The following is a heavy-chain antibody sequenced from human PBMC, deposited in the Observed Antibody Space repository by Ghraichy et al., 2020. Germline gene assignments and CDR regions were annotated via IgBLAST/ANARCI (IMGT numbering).Heavy chain of an antibody. CDR3: ARDMRVSGILEWLRLGMDV. CDR1: GFTFSSYS. V-gene: IGHV3-21*01. J-gene: IGHJ6*02. Sequence: GGSLRLSCAASGFTFSSYSMNWVRQAPGKGLEWVSSISSSSSYIYYADSVKGRFTISRDNAKNSLYLQMNSLRAEDTAVYYCARDMRVSGILEWLRLGMDVWGQGTTVTVSS. CDR2: ISSSSSYI. D-gene: IGHD3-3*01.